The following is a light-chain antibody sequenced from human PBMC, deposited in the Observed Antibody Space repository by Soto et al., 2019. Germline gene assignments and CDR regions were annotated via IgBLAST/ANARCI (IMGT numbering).Light chain of an antibody. Sequence: ALMTRDPSMTVSPGGAFTLTCDSSTGAVTSGHYPYWFQQKPGQAPRTLIYDTSNKHSWTPARFSGSLLGGKAALTLSGAQPEDQAEHYCLLSYSGAPYVFGTGTKVTVL. J-gene: IGLJ1*01. CDR3: LLSYSGAPYV. CDR2: DTS. V-gene: IGLV7-46*01. CDR1: TGAVTSGHY.